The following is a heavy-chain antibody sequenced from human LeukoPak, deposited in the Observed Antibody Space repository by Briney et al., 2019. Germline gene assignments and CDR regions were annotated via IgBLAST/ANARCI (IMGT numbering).Heavy chain of an antibody. Sequence: GGSLRLSCAASGFSFSSFAMTWVRQAPGKGLEWVSFITGGHYATYNTDSVKGRFTISRDNAKNTLYLQMNSLRADDTAIYYCTKDPNGDYIGAFDPWGQGTLVTVSS. CDR2: ITGGHYAT. CDR1: GFSFSSFA. J-gene: IGHJ5*02. CDR3: TKDPNGDYIGAFDP. V-gene: IGHV3-23*01. D-gene: IGHD4-17*01.